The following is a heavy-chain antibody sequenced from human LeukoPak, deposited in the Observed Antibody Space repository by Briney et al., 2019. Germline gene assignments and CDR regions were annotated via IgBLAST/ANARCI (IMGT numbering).Heavy chain of an antibody. Sequence: GGSLRLSCAASGFTFSRYAMHWVRQAPGKGLEWVAVISYDGSNEYYADSVKGRFTISRDNSKNTLYLQMNSLRAEDTAVYYCAKGVAPTSEDWGQGTLVTVSS. V-gene: IGHV3-30-3*01. CDR2: ISYDGSNE. CDR1: GFTFSRYA. CDR3: AKGVAPTSED. D-gene: IGHD2-15*01. J-gene: IGHJ4*02.